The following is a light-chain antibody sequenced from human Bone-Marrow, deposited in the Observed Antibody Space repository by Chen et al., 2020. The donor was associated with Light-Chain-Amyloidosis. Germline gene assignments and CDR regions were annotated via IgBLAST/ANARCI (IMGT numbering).Light chain of an antibody. J-gene: IGLJ2*01. CDR2: SDS. Sequence: QSVLSQPHSVSAAPGQRVTIPCAVSSANLGTGYDVHWYQQPPGSAPKVVIYSDSNRPSGVPDRFSGSKSGTSASLVITGLQAEDEADYYCQTYDTTLSAPVFGGGTRLTVL. V-gene: IGLV1-40*01. CDR1: SANLGTGYD. CDR3: QTYDTTLSAPV.